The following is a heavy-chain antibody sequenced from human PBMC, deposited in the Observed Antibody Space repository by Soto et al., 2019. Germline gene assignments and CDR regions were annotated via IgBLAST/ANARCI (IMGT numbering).Heavy chain of an antibody. Sequence: QVQLVESGGGVVQPGRSLRLSCAASGFTFRDYGMTWVRQAPGRGLEWVSVISYDGLNKFYSDSVKGRFAISRDNSKNTDCLKNNRLRKEDTAVYYCAKIGGSATGRVSQGEYYFDSWGQGTMVTVSP. V-gene: IGHV3-30*18. CDR3: AKIGGSATGRVSQGEYYFDS. CDR1: GFTFRDYG. CDR2: ISYDGLNK. J-gene: IGHJ4*02. D-gene: IGHD1-26*01.